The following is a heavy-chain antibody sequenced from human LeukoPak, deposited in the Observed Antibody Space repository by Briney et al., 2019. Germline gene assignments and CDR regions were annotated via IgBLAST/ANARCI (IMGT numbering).Heavy chain of an antibody. V-gene: IGHV5-51*01. J-gene: IGHJ4*02. Sequence: GESLKISCEGSGYSFTSYWIGWGRQMPGKGLEWMGIIYPGDSDTRYSPSFQGQVTISADKSISTAYLQWSSLKASDTAMYYCATQSGSYYYPYYFDYWGQGTLVTVSS. CDR2: IYPGDSDT. D-gene: IGHD1-26*01. CDR1: GYSFTSYW. CDR3: ATQSGSYYYPYYFDY.